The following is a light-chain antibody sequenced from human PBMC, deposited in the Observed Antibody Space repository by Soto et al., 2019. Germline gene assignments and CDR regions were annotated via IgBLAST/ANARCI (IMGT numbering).Light chain of an antibody. CDR1: QTISSTY. Sequence: EIVLTQSPGTLSLSPGDRATLSCRASQTISSTYLAWYQQKPGQAPRLLIYATSTRATGIPDRFSGSGSGTDFTLTICRLEPEDFAVYYCQQYGISPKTFGQGTKVDIK. CDR2: ATS. J-gene: IGKJ1*01. CDR3: QQYGISPKT. V-gene: IGKV3-20*01.